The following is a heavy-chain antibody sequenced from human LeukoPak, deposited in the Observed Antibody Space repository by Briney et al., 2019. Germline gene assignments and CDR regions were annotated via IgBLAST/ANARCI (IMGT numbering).Heavy chain of an antibody. Sequence: GESLKISCKGSGYSFANYWIGWVRQMPGKGLEWMGIIHPGDSDTRYSPSFQGQVTISAEKSISTAYLQWNSLKASDTAMYYCARRGEGQIGGIGYWGQGTLVTVSS. J-gene: IGHJ4*02. D-gene: IGHD3-10*01. CDR3: ARRGEGQIGGIGY. CDR1: GYSFANYW. V-gene: IGHV5-51*01. CDR2: IHPGDSDT.